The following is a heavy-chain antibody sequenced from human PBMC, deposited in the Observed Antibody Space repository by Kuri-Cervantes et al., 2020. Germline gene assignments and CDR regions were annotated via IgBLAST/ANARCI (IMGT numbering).Heavy chain of an antibody. CDR1: GFTVSSNY. CDR2: VSSSSSTI. J-gene: IGHJ4*02. CDR3: AKDRYSFSSWTFDY. V-gene: IGHV3-48*01. Sequence: GESLKISCAASGFTVSSNYMSWVRQAPGKGLEWVSYVSSSSSTIYYADSVKGRFTISRDNAKNSLYLQMNSLRGEDTAIYYCAKDRYSFSSWTFDYWGQGTLVTVSS. D-gene: IGHD5-18*01.